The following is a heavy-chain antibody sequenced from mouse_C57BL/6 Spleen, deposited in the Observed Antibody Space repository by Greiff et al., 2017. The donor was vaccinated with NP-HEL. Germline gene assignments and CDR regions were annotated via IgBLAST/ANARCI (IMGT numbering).Heavy chain of an antibody. D-gene: IGHD1-1*01. CDR1: GYSITSGYY. Sequence: EVTLQESGPGLVKPSQSLSLTCPVTGYSITSGYYWNWIRQFSGNKLEWMGYLSYDGSNNYNPSLKNQISITRDKSKNQFYMKLNSVTTEDTAAYYCASGYGSFDYWGQGTTLTVSA. V-gene: IGHV3-6*01. CDR2: LSYDGSN. J-gene: IGHJ2*01. CDR3: ASGYGSFDY.